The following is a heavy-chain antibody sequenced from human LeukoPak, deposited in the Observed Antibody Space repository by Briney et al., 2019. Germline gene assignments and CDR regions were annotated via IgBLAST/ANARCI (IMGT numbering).Heavy chain of an antibody. D-gene: IGHD1-26*01. J-gene: IGHJ4*02. CDR2: IKAKINDGTA. CDR1: GFTFKNAW. V-gene: IGHV3-15*01. Sequence: GGSLRLSCEGAGFTFKNAWMSWVRHVPGKGLEWVGRIKAKINDGTADYAAPVKGRFTISRDDSKNTLYLQMNSLRTEDTGVYYCGTTLKWELPSYEGRWGQGTMVTVSS. CDR3: GTTLKWELPSYEGR.